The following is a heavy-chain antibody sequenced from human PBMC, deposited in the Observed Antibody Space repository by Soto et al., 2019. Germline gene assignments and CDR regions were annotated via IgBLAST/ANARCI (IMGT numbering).Heavy chain of an antibody. Sequence: PGGSLRLSCAASGFTFSSYAMSWVRQAPGKGLEWVSSINSDGSSTSYADSVKGRFTISRDNAKNTLYLQMNSLRAEDTAVYYCASLQYCTNGVCHTDYWGRGTLVTVSS. V-gene: IGHV3-74*01. J-gene: IGHJ4*02. CDR1: GFTFSSYA. CDR3: ASLQYCTNGVCHTDY. CDR2: INSDGSST. D-gene: IGHD2-8*01.